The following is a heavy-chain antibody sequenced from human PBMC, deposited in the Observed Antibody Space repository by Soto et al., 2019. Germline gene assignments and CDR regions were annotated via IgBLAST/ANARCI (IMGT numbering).Heavy chain of an antibody. CDR2: IIPIFGTA. D-gene: IGHD3-10*01. V-gene: IGHV1-69*13. Sequence: SVKVSCKASGGTFSSYAISWVRQAPGQGLEWMGGIIPIFGTANYAQKFQGRVTITADESTSTACMELRSLSSDDTAVYYCASWYYGSGSYFHNWGQGTLVTVSS. CDR3: ASWYYGSGSYFHN. CDR1: GGTFSSYA. J-gene: IGHJ4*02.